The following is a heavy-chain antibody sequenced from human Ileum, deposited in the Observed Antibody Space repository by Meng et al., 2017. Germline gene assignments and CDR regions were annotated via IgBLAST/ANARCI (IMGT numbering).Heavy chain of an antibody. CDR3: ARDRFSSGSSNWFDP. V-gene: IGHV4-31*03. Sequence: QVLLQESRPGLVKPAQTLSLTCTVSGVSISRGFYHWNWIRQHPGKGLEWIGSIYYSGTIYYNPSLKSRVTISLDTSKNQFSLNLSSVTAADTAVYYCARDRFSSGSSNWFDPWGQGTLVTVSS. D-gene: IGHD3-10*01. CDR2: IYYSGTI. CDR1: GVSISRGFYH. J-gene: IGHJ5*02.